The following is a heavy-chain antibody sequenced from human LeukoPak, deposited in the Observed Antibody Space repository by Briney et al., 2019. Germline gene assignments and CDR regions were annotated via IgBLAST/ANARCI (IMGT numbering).Heavy chain of an antibody. CDR3: AKEVVGYYDFWSGLQDAPRGHAFDI. V-gene: IGHV3-30*02. J-gene: IGHJ3*02. CDR2: IRYDGSNK. CDR1: GFTFSSYG. D-gene: IGHD3-3*01. Sequence: GGSLRLSCAASGFTFSSYGMHWVRQAPGKGLEWVAFIRYDGSNKYYADSVKGRFTISRDNSKNTLYLQMNSLRAEDTAVYYCAKEVVGYYDFWSGLQDAPRGHAFDIWGQGTMVTVSS.